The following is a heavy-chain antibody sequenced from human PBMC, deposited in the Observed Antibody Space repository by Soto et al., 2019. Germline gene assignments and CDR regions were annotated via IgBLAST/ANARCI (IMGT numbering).Heavy chain of an antibody. CDR1: GFTFNSYS. CDR3: AREGIAAALDY. Sequence: EVQLVESGGGLVKPGGSLRLSCAASGFTFNSYSMNWVRQAPGKGLEWVSSISSSSSYIYYADSVKGRFTISRDNAKNSLYLQVNSLRAEDTPVYYCAREGIAAALDYWGQGTLVTVSS. V-gene: IGHV3-21*01. CDR2: ISSSSSYI. D-gene: IGHD6-13*01. J-gene: IGHJ4*02.